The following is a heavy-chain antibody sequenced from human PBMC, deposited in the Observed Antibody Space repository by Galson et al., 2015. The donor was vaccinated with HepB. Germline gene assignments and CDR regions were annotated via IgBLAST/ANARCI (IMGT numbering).Heavy chain of an antibody. CDR2: IIPIFGTA. V-gene: IGHV1-69*13. D-gene: IGHD3-3*01. CDR1: GGTFSSYA. Sequence: SVKVSCKASGGTFSSYAISWVRQAPGQGLEWMGGIIPIFGTANYAQKFQGRVTITADESTSTAYMELSSLRSEDTAVYYCAREGNGYFDTYYYYMDVWGKGTTVTVSS. J-gene: IGHJ6*03. CDR3: AREGNGYFDTYYYYMDV.